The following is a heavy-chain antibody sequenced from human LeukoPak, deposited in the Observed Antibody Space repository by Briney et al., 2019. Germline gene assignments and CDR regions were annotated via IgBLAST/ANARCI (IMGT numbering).Heavy chain of an antibody. CDR3: ARRAIGESYYYFDY. J-gene: IGHJ4*02. Sequence: GGSLRLSCAASGFTVSSNYMSWVRQAPGKGLEWVSVIYSGGSTYYADSVKGRFTISRDNSKNTLYLQMNGLRAEDTAVYYCARRAIGESYYYFDYWGQGTLVTVSS. D-gene: IGHD3-10*01. V-gene: IGHV3-66*04. CDR1: GFTVSSNY. CDR2: IYSGGST.